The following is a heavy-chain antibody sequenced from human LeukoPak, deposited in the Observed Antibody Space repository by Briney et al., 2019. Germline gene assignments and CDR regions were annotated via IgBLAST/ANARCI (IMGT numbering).Heavy chain of an antibody. V-gene: IGHV4-59*01. CDR3: ARDRRELGFDY. Sequence: PSETLSLTCTVSGGSISSYYWSWIQQPPGKGLEWIGYIYYSGSTNYNPSLKSRVTISVDTSKNQFSLKLSSVTAADTAVYYCARDRRELGFDYWGQGTLVTVSS. D-gene: IGHD1-26*01. J-gene: IGHJ4*02. CDR1: GGSISSYY. CDR2: IYYSGST.